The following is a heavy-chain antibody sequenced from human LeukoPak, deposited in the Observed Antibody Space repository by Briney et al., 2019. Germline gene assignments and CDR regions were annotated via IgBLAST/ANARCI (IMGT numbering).Heavy chain of an antibody. CDR1: GFTFSSYW. CDR3: AKDIELSF. D-gene: IGHD3-16*02. J-gene: IGHJ3*01. Sequence: PGGSLRLSCAASGFTFSSYWMHWVRQAPGKGLEWVSLIGSVGHSTYYGDSVKGRFTISRDNSKNTLSLQMNSLRVEDTAIYYCAKDIELSFLGLGTMVTVSS. CDR2: IGSVGHST. V-gene: IGHV3-23*01.